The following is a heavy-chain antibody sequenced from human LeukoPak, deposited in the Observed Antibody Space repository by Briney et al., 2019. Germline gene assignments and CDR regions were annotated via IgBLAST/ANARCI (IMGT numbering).Heavy chain of an antibody. J-gene: IGHJ5*02. CDR1: GGSISSSSYY. D-gene: IGHD6-13*01. Sequence: SETLSLTCTVSGGSISSSSYYWSWIRQPPGKGLEWIGEINHSGSTNYNPSLKSRVTISVDTSKNQFSLKLSSVTAADTAVYYCARVNSSSWYDNWFDPWGQGTLVTVSS. V-gene: IGHV4-39*07. CDR2: INHSGST. CDR3: ARVNSSSWYDNWFDP.